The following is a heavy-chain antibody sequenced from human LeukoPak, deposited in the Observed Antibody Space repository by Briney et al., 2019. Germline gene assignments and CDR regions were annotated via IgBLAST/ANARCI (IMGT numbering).Heavy chain of an antibody. D-gene: IGHD5-18*01. Sequence: SETLSLTCTVSGGSISSSSYYWGWIRQPPGKGLEWIGSIYYSGSTYHNPSLKSRVTISVDTSKNQFSLKLSSVTAADTAVYYCARLDSYGYDPFDYWGQGTLVTVSS. V-gene: IGHV4-39*01. CDR2: IYYSGST. J-gene: IGHJ4*02. CDR1: GGSISSSSYY. CDR3: ARLDSYGYDPFDY.